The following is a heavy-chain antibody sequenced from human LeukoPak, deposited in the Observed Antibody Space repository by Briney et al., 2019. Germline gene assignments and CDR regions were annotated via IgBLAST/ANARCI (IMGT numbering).Heavy chain of an antibody. D-gene: IGHD6-19*01. CDR3: AKFPQAVAGRGSYFDY. Sequence: PGGSLRLSCAASGFTFSSYAMSWVRQAPGKGLEWVSAISGSGGSTYYADSVKGRFTISRDNSKNTLYLQMNSLRAEDTAVYYCAKFPQAVAGRGSYFDYWGRGTLVSVSS. CDR2: ISGSGGST. J-gene: IGHJ4*02. CDR1: GFTFSSYA. V-gene: IGHV3-23*01.